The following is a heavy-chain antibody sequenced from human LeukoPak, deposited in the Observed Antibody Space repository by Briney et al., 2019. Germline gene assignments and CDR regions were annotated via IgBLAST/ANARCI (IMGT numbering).Heavy chain of an antibody. CDR1: GFSFGNYF. J-gene: IGHJ3*01. Sequence: PGGSLSLSCAASGFSFGNYFMHWGRQAPGKGRICLSRINPDGSTSYYADSVKGRFPISRDNVGSSLYLEMNRLSVEDTAVYYCTRGLSGTHHPFDLWGQGPLVTVSS. CDR3: TRGLSGTHHPFDL. V-gene: IGHV3-74*01. D-gene: IGHD1-26*01. CDR2: INPDGSTS.